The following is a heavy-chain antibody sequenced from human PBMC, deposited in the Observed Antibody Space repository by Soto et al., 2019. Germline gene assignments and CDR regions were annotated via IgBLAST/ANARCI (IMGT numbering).Heavy chain of an antibody. CDR2: ITPFNGNT. CDR3: AEVAAAPDGAFDI. Sequence: SVKVSCKASGYTFTYRYLHWVRQAPGQALEWMGWITPFNGNTNYAQKFQDRVTIARDRSMSTAYMELSSLRSEDTAMYYCAEVAAAPDGAFDIWGQGTMVTVSS. D-gene: IGHD5-12*01. V-gene: IGHV1-45*02. CDR1: GYTFTYRY. J-gene: IGHJ3*02.